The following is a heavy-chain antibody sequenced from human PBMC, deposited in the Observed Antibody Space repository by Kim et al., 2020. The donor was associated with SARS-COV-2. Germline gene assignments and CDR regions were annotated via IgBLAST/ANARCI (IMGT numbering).Heavy chain of an antibody. V-gene: IGHV1-2*02. CDR3: ARGEDYGDYAGWFDP. J-gene: IGHJ5*02. CDR1: GYTFTGYY. D-gene: IGHD4-17*01. CDR2: INPNSGGT. Sequence: ASVKVSCKASGYTFTGYYMHWVRQAPGQGLEWMGWINPNSGGTNYAQKFQGRVTMTRDTSISTAYMELSRLRSDDTAVYYCARGEDYGDYAGWFDPWGQGTLVTVSS.